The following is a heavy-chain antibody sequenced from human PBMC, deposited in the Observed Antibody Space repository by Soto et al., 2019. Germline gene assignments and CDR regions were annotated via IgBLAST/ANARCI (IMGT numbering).Heavy chain of an antibody. CDR3: ARDRGYSGYDSPRFYYGMDV. D-gene: IGHD5-12*01. V-gene: IGHV3-23*01. J-gene: IGHJ6*02. CDR1: GFTFSVYA. CDR2: ISGSGDST. Sequence: GVSLRLSCAASGFTFSVYAMSWVRQAPGKGLEWVSGISGSGDSTHYADSVKGRFTVSRDNSKNTLYLQMNSLRAEDTAVYSCARDRGYSGYDSPRFYYGMDVWGQGTTVTVSS.